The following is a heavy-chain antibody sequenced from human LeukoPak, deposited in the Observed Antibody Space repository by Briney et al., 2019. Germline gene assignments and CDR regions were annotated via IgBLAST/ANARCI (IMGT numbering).Heavy chain of an antibody. J-gene: IGHJ5*02. CDR3: ARGAQGFDP. V-gene: IGHV4-59*12. Sequence: SETLSLTCTVSGGSISSYYWSWIRQPPGKGLEWIGYIYYSGSTYYNPSLKSRVTISVDTSKNQFSLKLSSVTAADTAVYYCARGAQGFDPWGQGTLVTVSS. CDR1: GGSISSYY. CDR2: IYYSGST.